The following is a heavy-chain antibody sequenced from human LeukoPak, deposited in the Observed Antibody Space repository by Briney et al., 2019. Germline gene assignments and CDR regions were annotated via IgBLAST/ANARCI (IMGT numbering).Heavy chain of an antibody. Sequence: PGESLKISCKGSGYSFNTYWIGWVRQMPGKGLEWMGIISPGDSDTIYSPSFQGQVTISADKSVRSAYLQWSTLKASDTAMYYCARLEGDYGGNSYRDIDIWGQGTMVTVSS. V-gene: IGHV5-51*01. CDR2: ISPGDSDT. CDR1: GYSFNTYW. D-gene: IGHD4-23*01. J-gene: IGHJ3*02. CDR3: ARLEGDYGGNSYRDIDI.